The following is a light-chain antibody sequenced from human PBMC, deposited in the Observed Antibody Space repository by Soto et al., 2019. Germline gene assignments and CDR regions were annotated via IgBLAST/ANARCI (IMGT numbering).Light chain of an antibody. CDR3: QKYSSVIT. J-gene: IGKJ5*01. V-gene: IGKV1-27*01. CDR2: AAS. CDR1: QGISNF. Sequence: DIQMTQSPSSLSASVGDRVTITCRPSQGISNFLAWYQQKPGKVPKLLISAASTLQSGVPSRFSGSGSGTDFTLTITSLQPEYVATYYCQKYSSVITFGQGTRLE.